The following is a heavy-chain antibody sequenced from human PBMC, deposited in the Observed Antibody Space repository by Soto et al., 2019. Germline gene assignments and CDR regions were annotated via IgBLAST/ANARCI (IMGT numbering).Heavy chain of an antibody. Sequence: QMQLVQSGPEVKKPGTSVKVSCKASGFTFTSSAVQWVRQARGQRLEWIGWIVVGSGNTNYAQKFQERVTITRDMSTSTAYMELSSLRSEDTAVYYCAAVKAYDILTGYWTPFDYWGQGTLVTVSS. J-gene: IGHJ4*02. CDR2: IVVGSGNT. V-gene: IGHV1-58*01. D-gene: IGHD3-9*01. CDR1: GFTFTSSA. CDR3: AAVKAYDILTGYWTPFDY.